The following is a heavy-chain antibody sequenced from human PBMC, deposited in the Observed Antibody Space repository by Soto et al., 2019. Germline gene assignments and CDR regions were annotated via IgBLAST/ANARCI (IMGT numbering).Heavy chain of an antibody. CDR1: GGSIRSYY. CDR3: ASGSMFRGPTSFAY. V-gene: IGHV4-59*01. CDR2: VYYSGSA. J-gene: IGHJ4*02. Sequence: SETLSLTCNVSGGSIRSYYWSWIRQPPGKTLEWIGDVYYSGSANYNPSLKSRVTISVDMSRNQFSLKLNSVTAADTAVYYCASGSMFRGPTSFAYWGKVTLVTVS. D-gene: IGHD3-10*01.